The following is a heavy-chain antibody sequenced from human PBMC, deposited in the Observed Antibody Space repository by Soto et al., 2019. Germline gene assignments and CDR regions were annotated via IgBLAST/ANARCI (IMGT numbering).Heavy chain of an antibody. V-gene: IGHV6-1*01. CDR1: GDSVSSNSAG. J-gene: IGHJ4*01. CDR2: TYYRSKWYY. CDR3: ARGEQYSGRIFDY. D-gene: IGHD1-26*01. Sequence: SQTLSLTCAIPGDSVSSNSAGWSWVRQSPSRGLEWLGRTYYRSKWYYDYEESVRGRITINPDTSKNQYSLQLNSGIPEDTAVYFCARGEQYSGRIFDYWGQGTLVTVSS.